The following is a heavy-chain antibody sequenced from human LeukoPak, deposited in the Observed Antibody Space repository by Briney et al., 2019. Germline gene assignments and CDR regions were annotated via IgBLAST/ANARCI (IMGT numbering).Heavy chain of an antibody. V-gene: IGHV6-1*01. CDR1: GDSVFSNSAA. Sequence: SQTLSLTCAISGDSVFSNSAAWHWIRQSPSRGLEWLGRTYYRSKWYNDYPVSVKGRITINPDTSKNQFSLQLDSVTPEDTAVYYCARGVTVTGYYFDYWGQGTLVTVSS. CDR3: ARGVTVTGYYFDY. CDR2: TYYRSKWYN. D-gene: IGHD3-9*01. J-gene: IGHJ4*02.